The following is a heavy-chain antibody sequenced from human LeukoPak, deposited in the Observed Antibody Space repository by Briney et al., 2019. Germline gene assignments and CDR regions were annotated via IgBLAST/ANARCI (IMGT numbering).Heavy chain of an antibody. Sequence: GGSLRLSCAASGFTVSSNYMSWVRQAPGKGLEWVSVIYSGGSTYYADSVKGRFTISRDNSKNTLYLQMNSLRAEDTAVYYCAGDLGSNGYYYGMDVWGQGTTVTVSS. D-gene: IGHD4-11*01. CDR1: GFTVSSNY. CDR3: AGDLGSNGYYYGMDV. J-gene: IGHJ6*02. V-gene: IGHV3-53*01. CDR2: IYSGGST.